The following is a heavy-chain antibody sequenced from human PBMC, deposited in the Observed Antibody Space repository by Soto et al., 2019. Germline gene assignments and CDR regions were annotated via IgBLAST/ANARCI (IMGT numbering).Heavy chain of an antibody. D-gene: IGHD3-22*01. Sequence: SETLSLTCTVSGGSIGSSSYYWGWIRQPPGKGLEWIGSIYYSGSTYYNPSLKSRVTISVDTSKNQFSLKLSSVTAADTAVYYCAAQTYYYDSSGSINDYWGQGTLVTVSS. V-gene: IGHV4-39*01. CDR2: IYYSGST. CDR1: GGSIGSSSYY. CDR3: AAQTYYYDSSGSINDY. J-gene: IGHJ4*02.